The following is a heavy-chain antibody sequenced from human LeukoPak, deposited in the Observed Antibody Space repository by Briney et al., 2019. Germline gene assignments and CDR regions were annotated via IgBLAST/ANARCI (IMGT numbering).Heavy chain of an antibody. CDR2: ISYDGTIK. CDR1: GFTFSSYA. J-gene: IGHJ6*03. V-gene: IGHV3-30-3*01. D-gene: IGHD3-3*01. Sequence: GGSLRLSCAASGFTFSSYAIHWVRQAPGKGLEWVAFISYDGTIKYFADSVKGRFTISRDNAKNSLYLQVNSLRAEDTAVYDCARLNYDFWSGVWEGYYMDVWGKGTTVTVSS. CDR3: ARLNYDFWSGVWEGYYMDV.